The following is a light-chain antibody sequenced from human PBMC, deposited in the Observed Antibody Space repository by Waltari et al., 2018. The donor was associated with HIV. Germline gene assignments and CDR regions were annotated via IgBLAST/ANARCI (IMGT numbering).Light chain of an antibody. V-gene: IGLV2-8*01. CDR3: NSYAGSNNWV. CDR1: SSAVGRSKY. J-gene: IGLJ3*02. CDR2: EVN. Sequence: QSALTQPPSASGSPGQSVTISCTGTSSAVGRSKYVSWYQQHPGKAPNLMIYEVNKRPSGVPDRFSGSKSANTASLTVSGLQADDEADYYCNSYAGSNNWVFGGGTKLTVL.